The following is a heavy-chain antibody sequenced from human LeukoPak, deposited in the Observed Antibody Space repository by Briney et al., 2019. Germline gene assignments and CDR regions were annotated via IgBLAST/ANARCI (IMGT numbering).Heavy chain of an antibody. V-gene: IGHV3-23*01. CDR3: ARGRFNYGWGMDV. D-gene: IGHD5-18*01. CDR1: GLTFSRHA. CDR2: ISGSGGST. J-gene: IGHJ6*02. Sequence: GGSLRLSCAVSGLTFSRHAMSWVRQAPGKGLEWVSAISGSGGSTYYADSVKGRFTISRDNSKNTLYLQMNSLRAEDTAVCYCARGRFNYGWGMDVWGQGTTVIVSS.